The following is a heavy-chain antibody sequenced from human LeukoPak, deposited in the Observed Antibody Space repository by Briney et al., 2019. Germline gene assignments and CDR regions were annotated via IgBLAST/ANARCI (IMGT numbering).Heavy chain of an antibody. J-gene: IGHJ4*02. D-gene: IGHD2-2*01. CDR2: ISDSGGST. Sequence: PGGSLRLSCAASGFTFSSYAMTWVRQAPGKGLEWVSGISDSGGSTYYADSVKGRFTISRDNSKNTLYLQTNSLRAEDTAVYYCARDGFVVVPAAPPGFDYWGQGTLVTVSS. CDR1: GFTFSSYA. V-gene: IGHV3-23*01. CDR3: ARDGFVVVPAAPPGFDY.